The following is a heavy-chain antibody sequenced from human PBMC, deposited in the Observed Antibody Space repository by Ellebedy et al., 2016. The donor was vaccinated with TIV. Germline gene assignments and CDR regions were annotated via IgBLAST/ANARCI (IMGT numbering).Heavy chain of an antibody. D-gene: IGHD6-19*01. V-gene: IGHV3-64*04. CDR3: AKEGYSSGWFG. CDR1: GFTFSSYA. J-gene: IGHJ4*02. CDR2: ISSNGGST. Sequence: PGGSLRLSCSASGFTFSSYAMHWVRQAPGKGLEYVSAISSNGGSTYYADSVKGRFTISRDNSKNTLYLQMNSLRAEDTAVYYCAKEGYSSGWFGWGQGTLVTVSS.